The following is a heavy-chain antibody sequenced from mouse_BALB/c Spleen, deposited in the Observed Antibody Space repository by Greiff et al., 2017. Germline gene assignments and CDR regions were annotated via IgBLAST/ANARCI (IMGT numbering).Heavy chain of an antibody. CDR3: AGRYDEAMDY. J-gene: IGHJ4*01. D-gene: IGHD2-14*01. CDR2: INPYNGAT. CDR1: GYSFTGYY. Sequence: VQLKQSGPELVKPGASVKISCKASGYSFTGYYMHWVKQSHVKSLEWIGRINPYNGATSYNQNFKDKASLTVDKSSSTAYMELHSLTSEDSAVYYCAGRYDEAMDYWGQGTSVTVSS. V-gene: IGHV1-31*01.